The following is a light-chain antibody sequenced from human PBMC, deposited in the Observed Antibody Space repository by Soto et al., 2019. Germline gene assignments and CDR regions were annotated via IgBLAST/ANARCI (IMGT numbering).Light chain of an antibody. J-gene: IGKJ4*01. V-gene: IGKV3-15*01. CDR3: QQYDSWLT. CDR1: QSVGSN. Sequence: EIVLTQYPATLSEAPGERVPLTGRASQSVGSNLAWYLQKPGQGPRLLIYGASTRATGAPARFSGGGSGTQFTLTISSLQFEDFVIYYCQQYDSWLTFGGGTKVDIK. CDR2: GAS.